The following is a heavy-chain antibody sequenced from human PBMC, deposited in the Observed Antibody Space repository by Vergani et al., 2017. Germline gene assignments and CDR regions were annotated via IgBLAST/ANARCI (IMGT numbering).Heavy chain of an antibody. Sequence: EVQLVESGGGLVQPGGSLRLSCAASGFTLSDHVMDWVRQGPGKGLEWVGRIKSTFDRGTTDYAAAVKGRFTISRDDSKNTLFLQMNGLKTEDIGVYYCTTDPRYCGDGSCYWLRDHHYYGMDVWGQGTTVTVSS. CDR1: GFTLSDHV. V-gene: IGHV3-15*01. J-gene: IGHJ6*02. D-gene: IGHD2-21*01. CDR3: TTDPRYCGDGSCYWLRDHHYYGMDV. CDR2: IKSTFDRGTT.